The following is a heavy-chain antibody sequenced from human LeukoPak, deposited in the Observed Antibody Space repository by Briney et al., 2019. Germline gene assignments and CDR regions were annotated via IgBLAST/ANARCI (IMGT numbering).Heavy chain of an antibody. CDR3: ARDGDYYDSSDSTDY. Sequence: SETLSLTCTVSGYSISSGYYWGWIRQPPGKGLEWIGSIYHSGSTYYNPSLKSRVTISVDTSKNQFSLKLSSVTAADTAVYYCARDGDYYDSSDSTDYWGQGTLVTVSS. V-gene: IGHV4-38-2*02. J-gene: IGHJ4*02. D-gene: IGHD3-22*01. CDR2: IYHSGST. CDR1: GYSISSGYY.